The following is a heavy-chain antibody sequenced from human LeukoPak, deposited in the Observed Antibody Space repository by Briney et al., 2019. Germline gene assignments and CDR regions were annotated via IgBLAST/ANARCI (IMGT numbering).Heavy chain of an antibody. CDR3: VKDSSSGSYFDY. D-gene: IGHD3-10*01. V-gene: IGHV3-64D*06. CDR2: ISSNGGST. CDR1: GFTFSRYA. J-gene: IGHJ4*02. Sequence: GGPLRLSCSASGFTFSRYAMHWVRQAPGKGLEYVSAISSNGGSTYYADSVKGRFTISRDNSRNTLHLQMSSLRVEDTAVYCCVKDSSSGSYFDYWGQGTLVTVSS.